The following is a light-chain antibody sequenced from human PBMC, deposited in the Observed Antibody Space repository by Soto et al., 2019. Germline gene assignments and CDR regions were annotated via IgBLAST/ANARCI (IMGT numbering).Light chain of an antibody. CDR1: RSISNY. J-gene: IGKJ4*01. CDR3: RQSYTYPPVT. Sequence: DIQMTQSPSSLSSSVGDRVTIACRASRSISNYLNWYKQKPGEAPQLLIYHASNMQSGVPPRFSGSGSETDFTLTIISMQPEDVATYYCRQSYTYPPVTFGGGTKVDIK. V-gene: IGKV1-39*01. CDR2: HAS.